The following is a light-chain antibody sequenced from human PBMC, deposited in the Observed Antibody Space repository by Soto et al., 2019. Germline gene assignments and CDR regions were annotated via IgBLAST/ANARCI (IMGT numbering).Light chain of an antibody. CDR3: RQQKIWPRT. V-gene: IGKV3-15*01. CDR2: SAA. J-gene: IGKJ1*01. CDR1: QSVRSTH. Sequence: VLTQIPAILCLPPGERATLSCRASQSVRSTHLAWYQLKPCQAPGRLIYSAAARATGIPASFSGSGSGTGCSLSIGNLQSEDFSVNYCRQQKIWPRTFVQGTKVDIK.